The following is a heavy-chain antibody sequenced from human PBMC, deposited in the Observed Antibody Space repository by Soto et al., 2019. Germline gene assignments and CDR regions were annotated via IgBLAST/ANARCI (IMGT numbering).Heavy chain of an antibody. Sequence: PGGSLRLSCVASGFTFTSSSMHWVRQAPGKGLEWVAYVSIDGNTKYYADSVQGRFTVSRDNSKNTVFLQINSLRPEDTALYYCASDPLHCNSVLCRMNGMHVWGQGTTVTVSS. V-gene: IGHV3-30*01. J-gene: IGHJ6*02. CDR3: ASDPLHCNSVLCRMNGMHV. D-gene: IGHD2-2*01. CDR2: VSIDGNTK. CDR1: GFTFTSSS.